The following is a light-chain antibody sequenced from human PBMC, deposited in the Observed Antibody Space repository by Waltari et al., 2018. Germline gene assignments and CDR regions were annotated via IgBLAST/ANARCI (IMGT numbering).Light chain of an antibody. CDR3: SSYMDTTALEL. J-gene: IGLJ2*01. Sequence: QSALTQPASVSGSPGQSITISCTGTSSDIGSYNYVSWYQQHPGKAPKLIIFDVTNRPSGVSNRCSGSKASNTASLIISGLQGEDEADYYCSSYMDTTALELFGGGTSLTVL. CDR1: SSDIGSYNY. CDR2: DVT. V-gene: IGLV2-14*03.